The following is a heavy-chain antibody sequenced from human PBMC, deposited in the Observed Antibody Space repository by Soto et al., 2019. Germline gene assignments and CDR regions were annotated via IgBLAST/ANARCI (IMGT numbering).Heavy chain of an antibody. J-gene: IGHJ4*02. D-gene: IGHD3-16*02. CDR3: ARELGALTFGGVIVNYFDY. Sequence: SETLSLTCTVSGGSVSSDSYYWSWIRQPPGKGLEWIGYIYYSGSTNYNPSLKSRVTISVDTSKNQFSLKLSSVTAADTAVYYCARELGALTFGGVIVNYFDYWGQGTLVTVSS. CDR2: IYYSGST. CDR1: GGSVSSDSYY. V-gene: IGHV4-61*01.